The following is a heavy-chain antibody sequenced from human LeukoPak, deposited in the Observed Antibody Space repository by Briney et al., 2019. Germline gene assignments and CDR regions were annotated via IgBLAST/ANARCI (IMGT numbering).Heavy chain of an antibody. V-gene: IGHV3-23*01. J-gene: IGHJ4*02. CDR2: ISGSGDTT. CDR1: GFTFSTYA. D-gene: IGHD6-19*01. CDR3: ARSSGWYSFDY. Sequence: GGSLRLSYAASGFTFSTYAMGWVRQAPGKGLEWVSSISGSGDTTYYADSVKGRFTISRDNSKNTLYLRMNSLRAEDTAVYYCARSSGWYSFDYWGQGTLVTVSS.